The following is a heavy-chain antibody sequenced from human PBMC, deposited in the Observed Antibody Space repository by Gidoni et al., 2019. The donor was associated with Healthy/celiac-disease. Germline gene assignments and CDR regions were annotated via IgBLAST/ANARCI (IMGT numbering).Heavy chain of an antibody. CDR2: TYYRSKWYN. Sequence: HVQLQQSGPGLAQPPPTPSLTFAPFSVIVTSNSAARNWIRQSPSNGLEWLVRTYYRSKWYNDYAVSVKSRININPDTSKNQFSLQLNSVTPEDTAVYYCARKRELRNKNWFDPWGQGTLVTVSS. D-gene: IGHD1-26*01. CDR3: ARKRELRNKNWFDP. J-gene: IGHJ5*02. CDR1: SVIVTSNSAA. V-gene: IGHV6-1*01.